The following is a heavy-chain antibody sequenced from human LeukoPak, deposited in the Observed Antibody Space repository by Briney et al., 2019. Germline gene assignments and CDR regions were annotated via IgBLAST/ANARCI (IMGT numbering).Heavy chain of an antibody. D-gene: IGHD6-19*01. CDR2: IYHSGST. Sequence: SETLCLTCTVSGYSISSGYYWGWIRQPPGKGLEWIGSIYHSGSTYYNPSLKSRVTISVDTSKNQFSLKLSSVTAADTAVYYCARATPGYSSGWYEGPEAFDIWGQGTMVTVSS. J-gene: IGHJ3*02. CDR3: ARATPGYSSGWYEGPEAFDI. CDR1: GYSISSGYY. V-gene: IGHV4-38-2*02.